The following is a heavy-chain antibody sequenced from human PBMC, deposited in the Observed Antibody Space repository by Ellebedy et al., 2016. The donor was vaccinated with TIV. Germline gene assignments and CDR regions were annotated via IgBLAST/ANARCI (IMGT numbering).Heavy chain of an antibody. CDR1: GYTFTSYG. CDR3: ARGRRSRYFDY. D-gene: IGHD1-26*01. V-gene: IGHV1-8*02. Sequence: ASVKVSCXASGYTFTSYGISWVRQTPGQGLEWMGWMNPNSGNTGYAQKFQGRVTMTRNTSISTAYMELSSLRSEDTAVYYCARGRRSRYFDYWGQGTLVTVSS. J-gene: IGHJ4*02. CDR2: MNPNSGNT.